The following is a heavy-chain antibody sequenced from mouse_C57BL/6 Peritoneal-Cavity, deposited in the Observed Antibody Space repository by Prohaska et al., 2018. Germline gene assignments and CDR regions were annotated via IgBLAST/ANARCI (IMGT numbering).Heavy chain of an antibody. Sequence: GDTNYNGKFKGKATLTADKSSSTAYMQLSSLTSEDSAVYFWARGGGRDYAMDYWGQGTSVTVSS. D-gene: IGHD3-1*01. V-gene: IGHV1-82*01. CDR3: ARGGGRDYAMDY. J-gene: IGHJ4*01. CDR2: GDT.